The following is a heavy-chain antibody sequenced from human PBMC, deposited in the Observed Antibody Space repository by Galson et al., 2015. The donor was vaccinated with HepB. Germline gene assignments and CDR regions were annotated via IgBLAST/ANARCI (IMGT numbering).Heavy chain of an antibody. V-gene: IGHV3-7*01. CDR2: IKQDGSEK. Sequence: SLRLSCAASGFTFSSYSMNWVRQAPGKGLEWVANIKQDGSEKYYVDSVKGRFTISRDNAKNSLYLQMNSLRAEDTAVYYCARDHPYYDFWSGYSHFDYWGQGTLVTVSS. CDR3: ARDHPYYDFWSGYSHFDY. CDR1: GFTFSSYS. D-gene: IGHD3-3*01. J-gene: IGHJ4*02.